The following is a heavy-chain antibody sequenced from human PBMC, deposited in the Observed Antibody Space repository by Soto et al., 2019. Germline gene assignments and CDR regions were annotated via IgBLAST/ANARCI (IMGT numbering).Heavy chain of an antibody. D-gene: IGHD6-6*01. CDR3: AREGSSSSGWNDSPAALDY. Sequence: ASVKVSCKASGYTFTGYYMHWVRQAPGQGLEWMGWINPNSGGTNYAQQFQGRVTMTRDTSISTAYMELSRLRSDTTAVYYCAREGSSSSGWNDSPAALDYWGQGTLVTVSS. V-gene: IGHV1-2*02. CDR1: GYTFTGYY. CDR2: INPNSGGT. J-gene: IGHJ4*02.